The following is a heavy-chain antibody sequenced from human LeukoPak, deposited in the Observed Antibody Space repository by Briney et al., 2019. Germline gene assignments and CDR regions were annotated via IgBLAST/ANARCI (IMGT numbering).Heavy chain of an antibody. Sequence: GGSLRLSCAASGFTVSSNYMSWVRQAPGKGLEWVSVIYGAGNTYYADSVKGRFTISRDNSKNTLYLQMNSLRAEDTAVYYCATPRSGYYYYFDYWGQGTLVTVSS. J-gene: IGHJ4*02. V-gene: IGHV3-66*01. CDR3: ATPRSGYYYYFDY. CDR2: IYGAGNT. CDR1: GFTVSSNY. D-gene: IGHD3-22*01.